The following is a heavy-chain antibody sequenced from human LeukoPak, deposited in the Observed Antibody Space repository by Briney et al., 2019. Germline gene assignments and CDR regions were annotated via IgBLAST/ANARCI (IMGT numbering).Heavy chain of an antibody. CDR1: GYSISSGYY. CDR3: ARHRLVDY. CDR2: IYHSGST. J-gene: IGHJ4*02. V-gene: IGHV4-38-2*01. Sequence: PSETLSLTCAVSGYSISSGYYWGWIRQPPGKGLEWIGSIYHSGSTYYNPSLKSRVTISVDTSKNQFSLKLSSVTAADTAVYYCARHRLVDYWGQGTLVTVSS. D-gene: IGHD6-19*01.